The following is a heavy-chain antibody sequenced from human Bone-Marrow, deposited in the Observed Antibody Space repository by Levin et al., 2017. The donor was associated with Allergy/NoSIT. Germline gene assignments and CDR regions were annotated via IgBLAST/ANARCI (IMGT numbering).Heavy chain of an antibody. J-gene: IGHJ4*02. CDR3: VREAVGYSGYRGVDS. CDR1: GDSIRTPDYY. CDR2: VHYSGRT. Sequence: SQTLSLTCTVSGDSIRTPDYYWSWIRQPPGGGLEWIGYVHYSGRTYSRPSLQSRLSISMDASQNQFSLLLRSVSVADTAVYFCVREAVGYSGYRGVDSWGQGTLVTVSS. D-gene: IGHD5-12*01. V-gene: IGHV4-30-4*01.